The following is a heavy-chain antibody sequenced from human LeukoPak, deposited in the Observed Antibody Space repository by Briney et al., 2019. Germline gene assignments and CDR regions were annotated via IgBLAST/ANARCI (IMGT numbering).Heavy chain of an antibody. D-gene: IGHD2-15*01. V-gene: IGHV4-59*08. J-gene: IGHJ4*02. CDR1: GGSISGYY. Sequence: SETLSLTCTVPGGSISGYYWTWIRRPPGKGLEWIGYIYYTGNTNYNPSLKSRVTISLDSSRNQFSLKLSSVTAADTAVYYCARRARATGGGDYFDYWGQGTLVTVSS. CDR2: IYYTGNT. CDR3: ARRARATGGGDYFDY.